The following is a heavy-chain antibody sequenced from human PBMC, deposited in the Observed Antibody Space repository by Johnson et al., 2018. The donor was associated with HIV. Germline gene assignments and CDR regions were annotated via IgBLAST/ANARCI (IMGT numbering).Heavy chain of an antibody. CDR1: GFTFSSYG. D-gene: IGHD3-22*01. CDR2: IRYDGSNK. J-gene: IGHJ3*02. Sequence: QVQLVESGGGVVQPGRSLRLSCAASGFTFSSYGMHWVRQAPGKGLEWVAFIRYDGSNKYYADSVKGRFTISRDNSKNTLYLQMNSLRAEDTAVYYCARECQYYYDSSGCTYDAFDIWGQGTMVTVSS. V-gene: IGHV3-30*02. CDR3: ARECQYYYDSSGCTYDAFDI.